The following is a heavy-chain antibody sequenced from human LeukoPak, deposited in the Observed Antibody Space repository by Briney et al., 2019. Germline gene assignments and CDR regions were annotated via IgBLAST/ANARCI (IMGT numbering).Heavy chain of an antibody. CDR3: ARAPIRLEAFDI. V-gene: IGHV3-48*03. CDR1: GFTFSSYE. D-gene: IGHD3-16*01. Sequence: GGSLRLSCAASGFTFSSYEMNWVRQAPGKGLEWVSYISSSGSTIYYADSVKGRFTISRDNAKSSLYLQMNSLRAEDTALYYCARAPIRLEAFDIWGQGTMVTVSS. CDR2: ISSSGSTI. J-gene: IGHJ3*02.